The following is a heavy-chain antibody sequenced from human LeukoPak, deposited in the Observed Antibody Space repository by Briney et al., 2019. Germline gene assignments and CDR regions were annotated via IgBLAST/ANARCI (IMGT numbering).Heavy chain of an antibody. J-gene: IGHJ4*02. Sequence: EASVTDSFKPSGYTFTAYYMHWVRQAAGLRRAGMGWINPKRGDTNYAQKFQGRVTMTRDTSISTAYMELSRLTSDDTAVFYCAREQDIGMVSALDYWGRGTLVTVSA. CDR2: INPKRGDT. CDR1: GYTFTAYY. D-gene: IGHD5-18*01. CDR3: AREQDIGMVSALDY. V-gene: IGHV1-2*02.